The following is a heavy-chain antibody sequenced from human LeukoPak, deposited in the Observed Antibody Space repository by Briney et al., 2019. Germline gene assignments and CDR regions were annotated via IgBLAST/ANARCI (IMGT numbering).Heavy chain of an antibody. CDR2: IKPNSGDT. D-gene: IGHD3-3*01. CDR1: GYTFTAYY. V-gene: IGHV1-2*02. J-gene: IGHJ4*02. CDR3: ARGSGYYSFDC. Sequence: ASVKVSCKASGYTFTAYYMHWVRQPPAQGLEWMGWIKPNSGDTNYAQNFQGRVTMTRDTSISAAYMELSRLRSEDTAMYYCARGSGYYSFDCWGQGTLVTVSS.